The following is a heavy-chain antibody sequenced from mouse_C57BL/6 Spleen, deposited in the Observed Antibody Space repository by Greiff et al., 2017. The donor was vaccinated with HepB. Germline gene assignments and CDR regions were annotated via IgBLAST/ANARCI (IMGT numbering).Heavy chain of an antibody. CDR1: GYTFTDYY. Sequence: VQLKQSGPELVKPGASVKISCKASGYTFTDYYMNWVKQSHGKSLEWIGDINPNNGGTSYNQKFKGKATLTVDKSSSTAYMELRSLTSEDSAVYYCARGYYGSSDYFDYWGQGTTLTVSS. CDR3: ARGYYGSSDYFDY. D-gene: IGHD1-1*01. CDR2: INPNNGGT. V-gene: IGHV1-26*01. J-gene: IGHJ2*01.